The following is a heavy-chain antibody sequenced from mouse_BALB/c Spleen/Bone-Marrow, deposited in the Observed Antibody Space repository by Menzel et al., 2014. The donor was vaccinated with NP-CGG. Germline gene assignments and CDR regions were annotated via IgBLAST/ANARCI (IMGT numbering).Heavy chain of an antibody. CDR3: ARRYGSSYHYWYFDV. Sequence: EVNVVESGGGLVQPGGSLKVSCAASGFEFSRFWMSWVRQAPGKGLEWIGEINPDSSTINYTPSLKDKFIISRDSAKNTLYLQMSKVRSEDTALYYCARRYGSSYHYWYFDVWGAGTTVTVSS. CDR2: INPDSSTI. D-gene: IGHD1-1*01. CDR1: GFEFSRFW. V-gene: IGHV4-1*02. J-gene: IGHJ1*01.